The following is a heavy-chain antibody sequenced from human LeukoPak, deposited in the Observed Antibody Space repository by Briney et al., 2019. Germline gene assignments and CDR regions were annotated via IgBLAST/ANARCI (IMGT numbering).Heavy chain of an antibody. J-gene: IGHJ4*02. D-gene: IGHD3-22*01. CDR2: IKSISAGGTT. V-gene: IGHV3-15*01. CDR3: TTDSPYYYDSSAYYALSDY. Sequence: PGGSLRLSCAASGLPFSNAWMSWVRQAPGKGLEWVGRIKSISAGGTTDYAAPVKGRFTISRDDSKNTLYLQMNSLKTEDTAVYYCTTDSPYYYDSSAYYALSDYWGQGTLVTVSS. CDR1: GLPFSNAW.